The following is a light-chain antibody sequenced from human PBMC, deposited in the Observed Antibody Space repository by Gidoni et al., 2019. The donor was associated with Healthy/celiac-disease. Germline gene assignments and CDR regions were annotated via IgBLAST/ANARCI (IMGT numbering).Light chain of an antibody. J-gene: IGKJ2*01. CDR3: QQYYSTPPT. CDR1: QSVLYSSNNKNY. CDR2: WAS. V-gene: IGKV4-1*01. Sequence: DSVMTQYPDSLAVSLGERATINCKSSQSVLYSSNNKNYLAWYQQQPGQPPKMLIYWASTRESGVPDRFSGSGSGTDFTLTISSLQAEDVAVYYCQQYYSTPPTFGQGTKLEIK.